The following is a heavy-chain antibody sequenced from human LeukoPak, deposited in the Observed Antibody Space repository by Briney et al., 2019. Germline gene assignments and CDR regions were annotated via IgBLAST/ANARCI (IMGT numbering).Heavy chain of an antibody. CDR2: HSPNSGGT. D-gene: IGHD3-10*01. CDR3: AREPSGSGRYEY. Sequence: ASVKVSCKASGFTFSGYYMHWVRQAPGQGLEWMAWHSPNSGGTNYVQKFQGRVTVTRDTYISTDYMEISGLTSDDTALYYCAREPSGSGRYEYGGQGTLVSVS. J-gene: IGHJ4*02. V-gene: IGHV1-2*02. CDR1: GFTFSGYY.